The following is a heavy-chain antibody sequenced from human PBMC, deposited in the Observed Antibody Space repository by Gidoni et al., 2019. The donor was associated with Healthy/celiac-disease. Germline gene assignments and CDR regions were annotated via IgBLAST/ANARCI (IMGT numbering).Heavy chain of an antibody. V-gene: IGHV4-31*03. Sequence: QVQLQESGPGMVKPSQTLSLTCTVSGGSISSGGYYWSWIRQHPGKGLEWIGYIYYSGSTYDNPSLKSRVTISVDTSKNQFSLKLSSVTAADTAVYYCARGRADYYDSSGYRSVGFCFDYWGQGTLVTVSS. J-gene: IGHJ4*02. CDR1: GGSISSGGYY. CDR3: ARGRADYYDSSGYRSVGFCFDY. D-gene: IGHD3-22*01. CDR2: IYYSGST.